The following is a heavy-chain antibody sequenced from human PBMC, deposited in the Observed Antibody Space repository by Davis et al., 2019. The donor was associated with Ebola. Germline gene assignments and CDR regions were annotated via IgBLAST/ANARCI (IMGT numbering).Heavy chain of an antibody. V-gene: IGHV1-18*01. Sequence: ASVKVSCKASGYSFKNYAISWVRQAPGQGLEWMGWISAYTGNTNYAQKVQGRVTMTTDTSTGTAYLDLRSLRSDDTAVYFCARTSIVGTTTTASDIWGQRTLVTVSS. D-gene: IGHD1-26*01. CDR2: ISAYTGNT. CDR1: GYSFKNYA. J-gene: IGHJ3*02. CDR3: ARTSIVGTTTTASDI.